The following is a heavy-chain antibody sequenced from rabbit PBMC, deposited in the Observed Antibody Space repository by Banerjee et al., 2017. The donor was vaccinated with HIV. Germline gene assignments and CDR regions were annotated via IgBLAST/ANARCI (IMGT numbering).Heavy chain of an antibody. Sequence: QLKETGGGLVQPGGSLTLSCKASGFDFSNYYMSWVRQAPGKGLEWIGIIYAGKGSADYASWVNGRFTISSDNAQNTMDLQMNSLTAADTATYFCARNDYGDYAYYFNLWGQGTLVTVS. J-gene: IGHJ4*01. V-gene: IGHV1S7*01. CDR3: ARNDYGDYAYYFNL. CDR2: IYAGKGSA. D-gene: IGHD2-1*01. CDR1: GFDFSNYY.